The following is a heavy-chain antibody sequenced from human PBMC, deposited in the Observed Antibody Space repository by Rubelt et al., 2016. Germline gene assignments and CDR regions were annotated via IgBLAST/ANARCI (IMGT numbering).Heavy chain of an antibody. CDR1: GFTFSSYA. J-gene: IGHJ4*02. D-gene: IGHD3-22*01. V-gene: IGHV3-21*01. CDR3: ASYDSSGYWFDY. Sequence: GGGLVKPGGSLRLSCAASGFTFSSYALHWVRQAPGKGLEWVSSIDRSSSYIYYADSVKGRFTISRDNAKNSLYLQMNSLRAEDTAVYFCASYDSSGYWFDYWGQGTLVTVSS. CDR2: IDRSSSYI.